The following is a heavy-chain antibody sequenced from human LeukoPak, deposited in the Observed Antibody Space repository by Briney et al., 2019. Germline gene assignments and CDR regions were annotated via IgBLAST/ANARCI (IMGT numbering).Heavy chain of an antibody. D-gene: IGHD4-17*01. CDR1: RWSISRGGYY. J-gene: IGHJ4*02. CDR2: IYHSGSA. CDR3: ARGGDYGDYFVY. Sequence: SETLSLTCSVFRWSISRGGYYWNWIRQQPGQGLEWLGYIYHSGSARYNPSFKSRLNMSVDMSRNQFSLNLSSVTAADTAVYYCARGGDYGDYFVYWGQGTLVSVSS. V-gene: IGHV4-31*03.